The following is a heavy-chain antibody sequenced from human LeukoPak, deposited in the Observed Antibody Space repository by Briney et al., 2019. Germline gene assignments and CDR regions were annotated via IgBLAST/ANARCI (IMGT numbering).Heavy chain of an antibody. J-gene: IGHJ2*01. Sequence: SETLSLTCTVSGDSISTGRYAWGWIRQSPGKGLEWIGTIYNSGSTNLNPSLKTRVTMSVDASKNHFSLNLNSVTAADTALYFCARVALTGEGGRGYFNLWGRGNLVSVSS. CDR2: IYNSGST. CDR1: GDSISTGRYA. CDR3: ARVALTGEGGRGYFNL. D-gene: IGHD3-16*01. V-gene: IGHV4-39*02.